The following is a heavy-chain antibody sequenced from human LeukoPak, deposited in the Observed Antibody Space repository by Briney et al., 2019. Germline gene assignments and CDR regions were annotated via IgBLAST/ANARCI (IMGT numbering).Heavy chain of an antibody. V-gene: IGHV3-30*03. CDR1: GFTFSNYG. CDR3: ARDPFLRDYYYYGMDV. CDR2: ISYDGSDK. J-gene: IGHJ6*02. Sequence: PGGSLRLSCAASGFTFSNYGMHWVRQAPGKGLEWVAVISYDGSDKYYGDSVKGRFTISRDNSKNTLYLQMNSLRAEDTAVYYCARDPFLRDYYYYGMDVWGQGTTVTVSS.